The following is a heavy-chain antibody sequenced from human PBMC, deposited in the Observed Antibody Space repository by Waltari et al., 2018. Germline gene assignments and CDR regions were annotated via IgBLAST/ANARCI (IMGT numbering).Heavy chain of an antibody. CDR3: AKGKRRYFDWPFRYYYYMDV. Sequence: EVQLLESGGGLVQPGGSLRLSCAASGFTFSSYAMSWVRQAPGQGLAWVSVIYSGGSSTYYADSVKGRFTISRDNSKNTLYLQMNSLRAEDTAVYYCAKGKRRYFDWPFRYYYYMDVWGKGTTVTVSS. D-gene: IGHD3-9*01. V-gene: IGHV3-23*03. J-gene: IGHJ6*03. CDR2: IYSGGSST. CDR1: GFTFSSYA.